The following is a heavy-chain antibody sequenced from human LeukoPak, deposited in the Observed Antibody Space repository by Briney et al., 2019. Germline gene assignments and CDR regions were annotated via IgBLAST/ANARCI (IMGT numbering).Heavy chain of an antibody. Sequence: ASVKVSCKASGYTFTSYDINWVRQATGQGREWMGWMNPNSGNTGYAQKFQGRLTITSNTSISTAYMELRSLRSEDTAVYYCARGFVVVPGRKNWFDPWGQGTLVTVSS. J-gene: IGHJ5*02. CDR1: GYTFTSYD. D-gene: IGHD2-2*01. CDR3: ARGFVVVPGRKNWFDP. V-gene: IGHV1-8*03. CDR2: MNPNSGNT.